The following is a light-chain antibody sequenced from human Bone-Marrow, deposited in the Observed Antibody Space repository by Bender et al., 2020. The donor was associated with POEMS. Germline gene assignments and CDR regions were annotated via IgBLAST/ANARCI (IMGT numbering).Light chain of an antibody. CDR1: SSNTGSGYD. Sequence: QSVLTQPPSVSGAPGQRVTISCTGSSSNTGSGYDINWYQHLPGTAPKLLIYGYNNRPSGVSNRFSGSKSGNTASLTISGLQAEDEGDYYCCSYGSSIIFGGGTKLTVL. J-gene: IGLJ2*01. CDR2: GYN. CDR3: CSYGSSII. V-gene: IGLV1-40*01.